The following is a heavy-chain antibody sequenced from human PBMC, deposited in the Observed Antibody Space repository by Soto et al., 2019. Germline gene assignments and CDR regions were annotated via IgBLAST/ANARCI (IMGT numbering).Heavy chain of an antibody. V-gene: IGHV4-34*01. CDR1: GGSFSGYY. J-gene: IGHJ3*02. CDR3: ARGIDTRGNDAFNI. CDR2: INHSGST. Sequence: SETLSLTCAVYGGSFSGYYWSWIRQPPGKGLEWIGEINHSGSTNYNPSLKSRVTISVDTSKNQFSLKLSSVTAADTAVYYCARGIDTRGNDAFNIWGQGTMVTVSS. D-gene: IGHD3-3*01.